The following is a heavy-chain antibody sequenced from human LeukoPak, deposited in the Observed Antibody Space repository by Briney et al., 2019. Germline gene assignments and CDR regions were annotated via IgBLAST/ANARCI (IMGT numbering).Heavy chain of an antibody. CDR1: GFTFSSYG. Sequence: GGSLRLSCAASGFTFSSYGMHWVRQAPGKGLEWVAVISYDGSNKYYADSVKGRFTISRDNSKNTLYLQMNSLRAEDTAVYYCARDPHEYCSSTSCYGMVYYYGMDVWGQGTTVTVSS. V-gene: IGHV3-30*03. CDR3: ARDPHEYCSSTSCYGMVYYYGMDV. D-gene: IGHD2-2*01. J-gene: IGHJ6*02. CDR2: ISYDGSNK.